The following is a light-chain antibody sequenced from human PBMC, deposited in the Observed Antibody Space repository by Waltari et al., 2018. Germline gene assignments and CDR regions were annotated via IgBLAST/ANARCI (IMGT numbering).Light chain of an antibody. CDR3: AAWDDRLSGQL. J-gene: IGLJ2*01. Sequence: QSVVTQPPSVSGTPGQSVTTSCSGSNSNIGSNFVYWYQQLPGKAPKLLIYRDNQWRSDVLDRFSASQSGTTSSLALSGLRSEDEAGYYGAAWDDRLSGQLFGGGTNLAVL. V-gene: IGLV1-47*01. CDR1: NSNIGSNF. CDR2: RDN.